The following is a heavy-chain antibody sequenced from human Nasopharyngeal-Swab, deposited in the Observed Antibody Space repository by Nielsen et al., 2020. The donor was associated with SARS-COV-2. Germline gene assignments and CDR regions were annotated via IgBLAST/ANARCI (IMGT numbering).Heavy chain of an antibody. CDR3: ARDRGSYGAYYYGMDV. V-gene: IGHV3-48*02. D-gene: IGHD5-18*01. J-gene: IGHJ6*02. Sequence: GGSLRLSCAASGFTFSSYSMNWVHQAPGKGLEWVSYISSSSSTIYYADSVKGRFTISRDNAKNSLYLQMNSLRDEDTAVYYCARDRGSYGAYYYGMDVWGQGTTVTVSS. CDR1: GFTFSSYS. CDR2: ISSSSSTI.